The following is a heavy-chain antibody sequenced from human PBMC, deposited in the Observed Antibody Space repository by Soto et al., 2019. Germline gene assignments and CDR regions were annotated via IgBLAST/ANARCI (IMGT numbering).Heavy chain of an antibody. CDR1: GYTFTSYG. Sequence: QVDLVQSGAEVKEPGASVRISCEASGYTFTSYGIHWVRQAPGQRLEWMGWINTGSSNTRYSPEFQARVTITRDTSASTAYMELNSLRSEDTAVYYGARAMPTAGNIYFDQWGQGALVTVSS. CDR3: ARAMPTAGNIYFDQ. D-gene: IGHD6-13*01. V-gene: IGHV1-3*04. J-gene: IGHJ4*02. CDR2: INTGSSNT.